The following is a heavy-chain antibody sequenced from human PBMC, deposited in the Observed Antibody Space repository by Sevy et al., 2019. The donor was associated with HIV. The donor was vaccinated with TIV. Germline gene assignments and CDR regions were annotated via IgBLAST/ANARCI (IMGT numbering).Heavy chain of an antibody. D-gene: IGHD1-26*01. Sequence: GGSLRLSCAASGFTFSSYGMHWVRQAPGKGLEWVAVISYDGSNKYYADSVKGRFTISRDNSKNTLYLQMNSLRTEDTAVYYCAKDGNRGSYPIWVYWGQGTLVTVSS. CDR1: GFTFSSYG. CDR2: ISYDGSNK. V-gene: IGHV3-30*18. J-gene: IGHJ4*02. CDR3: AKDGNRGSYPIWVY.